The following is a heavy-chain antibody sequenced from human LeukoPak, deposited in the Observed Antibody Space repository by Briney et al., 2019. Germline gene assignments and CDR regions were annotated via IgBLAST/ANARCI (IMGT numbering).Heavy chain of an antibody. CDR2: IYSGGST. J-gene: IGHJ4*02. CDR1: GFTVSSNY. D-gene: IGHD3-22*01. CDR3: ASGTYYYDSSGYWSTPFDY. Sequence: GGSLRLSCAASGFTVSSNYMSWVRQAPGKGLEWVSVIYSGGSTHYADSVKGRFTISRDNSKNTLYLQMNSLRAEDTAVYYCASGTYYYDSSGYWSTPFDYWGQGTLVTVSS. V-gene: IGHV3-66*01.